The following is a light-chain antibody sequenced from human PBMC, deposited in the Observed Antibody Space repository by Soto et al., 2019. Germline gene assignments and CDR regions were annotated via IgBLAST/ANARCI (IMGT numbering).Light chain of an antibody. J-gene: IGKJ1*01. CDR3: QQYNSYPWT. V-gene: IGKV1-5*01. Sequence: DIQMTQAPSGLSASVGYTLAVTFLASESISSWLAWYQEKPGKAPNLLIYDASSLESGVPSRFSGSGSGTEFTLTISSLQPDDFGTYYCQQYNSYPWTFGQGTKVDI. CDR1: ESISSW. CDR2: DAS.